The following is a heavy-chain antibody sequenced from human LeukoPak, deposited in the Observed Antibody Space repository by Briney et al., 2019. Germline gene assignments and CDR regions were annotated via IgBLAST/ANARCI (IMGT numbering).Heavy chain of an antibody. CDR3: ARSSGRGYCSSTSCHNFDY. Sequence: ASVKVSCKASGYTFTGYYMHWVRQAPGQGLEWMGWINPNSGGTNYAQKFQGRVTMTRDTSISTAYMELSRLRSDDTAVYYCARSSGRGYCSSTSCHNFDYWGQGTLVTVSS. V-gene: IGHV1-2*02. J-gene: IGHJ4*02. CDR2: INPNSGGT. D-gene: IGHD2-2*02. CDR1: GYTFTGYY.